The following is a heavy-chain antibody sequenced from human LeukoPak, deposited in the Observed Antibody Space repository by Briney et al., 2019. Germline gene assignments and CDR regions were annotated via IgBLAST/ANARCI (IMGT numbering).Heavy chain of an antibody. CDR1: GFTFSSYG. CDR3: AKVGREGSGYYDYYYYYMDV. V-gene: IGHV3-74*01. J-gene: IGHJ6*03. D-gene: IGHD3-22*01. Sequence: GGSLRLSCAASGFTFSSYGMHWVRQAPGKGLVWVSHINTDGSSTNYADSVKGRFTISRDNARNTLYLQMNSLRAEDTAVYYCAKVGREGSGYYDYYYYYMDVWGKGTTVTVSS. CDR2: INTDGSST.